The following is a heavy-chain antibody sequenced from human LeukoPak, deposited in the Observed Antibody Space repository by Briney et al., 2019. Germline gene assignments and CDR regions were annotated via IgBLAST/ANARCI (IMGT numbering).Heavy chain of an antibody. D-gene: IGHD2-2*01. CDR3: ARGGGCCSSTSCYLAHDY. CDR1: GYTFTSYD. Sequence: ASVKVSCKASGYTFTSYDINWVRQATGQGLEWMGWMNPNSGNTGYAQKFQGRVTMTRNTSISTAYMELSSLRSEDTAVYYCARGGGCCSSTSCYLAHDYWGQGTLVTVSS. V-gene: IGHV1-8*01. J-gene: IGHJ4*02. CDR2: MNPNSGNT.